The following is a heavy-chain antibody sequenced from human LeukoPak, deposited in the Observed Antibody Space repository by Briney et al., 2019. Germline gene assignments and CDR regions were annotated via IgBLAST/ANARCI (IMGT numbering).Heavy chain of an antibody. V-gene: IGHV3-48*01. CDR1: GVSFSSHN. D-gene: IGHD3-10*01. CDR3: AKEFYGSGSHYLDY. Sequence: GGSLRLSCVASGVSFSSHNMNWVRQAPGRGLEWVSYITSDGNTINYADSVEGRFTISRDNARKSLYLQMNSLSAEDTAVYYCAKEFYGSGSHYLDYWGQGTLVTVAS. J-gene: IGHJ4*02. CDR2: ITSDGNTI.